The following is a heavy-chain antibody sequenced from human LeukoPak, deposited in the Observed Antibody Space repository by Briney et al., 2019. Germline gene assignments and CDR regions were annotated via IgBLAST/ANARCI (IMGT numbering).Heavy chain of an antibody. Sequence: GGSLRLSCAVSGFTFNSHAMCWVRQAPGKGLEWVSSIDISGGSTYYADSVKGRFTISRDNSKNTLYLQMNTLRAEDTAVYYCANDYRSGSFHDFWGQGTLVTVSS. CDR2: IDISGGST. CDR3: ANDYRSGSFHDF. D-gene: IGHD3-10*01. CDR1: GFTFNSHA. J-gene: IGHJ4*02. V-gene: IGHV3-23*01.